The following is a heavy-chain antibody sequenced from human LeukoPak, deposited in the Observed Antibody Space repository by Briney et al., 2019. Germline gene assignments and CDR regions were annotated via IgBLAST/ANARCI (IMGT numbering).Heavy chain of an antibody. Sequence: GGSLRLSCAASGFNFDDYVMSWVRQAPGKGLEWVSGIIWNGGSRGYADSVKGRFTISRGNAKNSLYLQMNSLRAEDTAVYYCAREGGEWELLRTFDYWGQGTLVTVSS. CDR1: GFNFDDYV. J-gene: IGHJ4*02. CDR2: IIWNGGSR. V-gene: IGHV3-20*04. D-gene: IGHD1-26*01. CDR3: AREGGEWELLRTFDY.